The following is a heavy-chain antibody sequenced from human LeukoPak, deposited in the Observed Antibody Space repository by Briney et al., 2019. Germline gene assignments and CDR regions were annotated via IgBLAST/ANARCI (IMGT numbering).Heavy chain of an antibody. CDR1: GGSISSSSYY. J-gene: IGHJ4*02. V-gene: IGHV4-39*01. CDR2: IYYSGST. CDR3: ARHREIVVVPASLFFDY. Sequence: PSETLSLTCTVSGGSISSSSYYWGWIRQPPGKGLEWIGSIYYSGSTYYNPSLKSRVTISVDTSKNQFSLKLSSVTAADTAVYYCARHREIVVVPASLFFDYWGQGTLVTVSS. D-gene: IGHD2-2*01.